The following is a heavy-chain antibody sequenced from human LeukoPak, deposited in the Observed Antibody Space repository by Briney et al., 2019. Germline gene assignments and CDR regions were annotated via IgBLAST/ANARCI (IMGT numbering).Heavy chain of an antibody. Sequence: PGRSLRLSCAASGFTFSSYWMHWVRQVPGKGLVWVARINPGGSSITYADSVKGRFTIPRDNAKSTLYLQMDSLRAEDTGVYYCARSNQADDYWGQGTLVTVSS. CDR3: ARSNQADDY. CDR2: INPGGSSI. V-gene: IGHV3-74*01. CDR1: GFTFSSYW. J-gene: IGHJ4*02. D-gene: IGHD1-14*01.